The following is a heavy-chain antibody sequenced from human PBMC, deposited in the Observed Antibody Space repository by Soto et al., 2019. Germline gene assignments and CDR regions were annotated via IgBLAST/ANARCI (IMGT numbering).Heavy chain of an antibody. CDR1: GFTVSSNY. CDR3: AREIAAQYYYYYYYMDV. V-gene: IGHV3-66*01. Sequence: GGSLRLSCAASGFTVSSNYMSWVRQAPGKGLEWVSVIYSGGSTYYADSVKGRFTISRDNSKNTLYLQMNSLRAEDTAVYYCAREIAAQYYYYYYYMDVWGKGTTVTVSS. D-gene: IGHD6-6*01. J-gene: IGHJ6*03. CDR2: IYSGGST.